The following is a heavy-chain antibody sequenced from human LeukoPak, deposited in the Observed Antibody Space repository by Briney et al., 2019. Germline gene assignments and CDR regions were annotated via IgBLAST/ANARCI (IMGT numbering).Heavy chain of an antibody. Sequence: ESLNISCKGSGYRFTTYWIAWVRQMPGKGLERMGIIYPADSDTRYSPSFQGQVTISADKSISTAYLQWSSLKASDTAIYYCARQLSSDDPLDDWGQGTLVTVSS. D-gene: IGHD6-19*01. CDR3: ARQLSSDDPLDD. CDR1: GYRFTTYW. CDR2: IYPADSDT. J-gene: IGHJ4*02. V-gene: IGHV5-51*01.